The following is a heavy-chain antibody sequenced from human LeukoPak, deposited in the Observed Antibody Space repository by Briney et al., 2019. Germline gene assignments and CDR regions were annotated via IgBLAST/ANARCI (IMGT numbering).Heavy chain of an antibody. CDR2: INHSGST. V-gene: IGHV4-34*01. J-gene: IGHJ2*01. Sequence: SETLSLTCAVYGGSFSGYYWSWIRQPPGKGLEWIGEINHSGSTNYNPSLKSRVTISVDTSKNQFSLKLSSVTAADTAVYYCERAEMYSSGWYDWYFDLWGRGTLVTVSS. CDR3: ERAEMYSSGWYDWYFDL. D-gene: IGHD6-19*01. CDR1: GGSFSGYY.